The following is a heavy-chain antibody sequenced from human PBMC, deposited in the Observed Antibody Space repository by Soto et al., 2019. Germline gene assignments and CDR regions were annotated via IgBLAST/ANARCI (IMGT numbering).Heavy chain of an antibody. CDR3: GRSPPPPIYGDYWYFDL. V-gene: IGHV3-30-3*01. D-gene: IGHD4-17*01. CDR2: ISYDGSNK. CDR1: GFTFSSYA. Sequence: QVQLVESGGGVVQPGRSLRLSCAASGFTFSSYAMHWVRQAPGKGLEWVAVISYDGSNKYYADSVKGRFTISRDNSKNTLYLQMNSLRAEDTAVYYCGRSPPPPIYGDYWYFDLWGRGTLVTVSS. J-gene: IGHJ2*01.